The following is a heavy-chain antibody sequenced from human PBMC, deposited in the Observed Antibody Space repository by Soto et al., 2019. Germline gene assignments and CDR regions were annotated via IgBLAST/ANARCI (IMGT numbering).Heavy chain of an antibody. CDR3: ARDKGITMIVGYAFDI. CDR2: IIPIFGTA. J-gene: IGHJ3*02. V-gene: IGHV1-69*06. CDR1: GGTFSSYA. D-gene: IGHD3-22*01. Sequence: GASLKVSCKASGGTFSSYAISWVRQAPGQGLEWMGGIIPIFGTANYAQKFQGRVTITADKSTSTAYMELSSLRSEDTAVYYCARDKGITMIVGYAFDIWGQGTMVTVSS.